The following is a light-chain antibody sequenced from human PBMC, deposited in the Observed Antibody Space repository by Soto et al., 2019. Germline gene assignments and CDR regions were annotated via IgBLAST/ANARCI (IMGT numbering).Light chain of an antibody. Sequence: EILLTQSPATLSLSPGERATLSCRASQSVSSYFAWYQQKPGQAPRLLIYDASNRATGIPARFSGSGFGTDFSLTISSQEPEDLAVYYCQQRSMWPLTFGGGTKVEIK. CDR3: QQRSMWPLT. V-gene: IGKV3-11*01. J-gene: IGKJ4*01. CDR1: QSVSSY. CDR2: DAS.